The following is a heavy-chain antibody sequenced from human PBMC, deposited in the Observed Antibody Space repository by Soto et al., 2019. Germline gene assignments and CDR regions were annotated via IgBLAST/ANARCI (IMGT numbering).Heavy chain of an antibody. J-gene: IGHJ4*02. V-gene: IGHV3-30*03. D-gene: IGHD1-26*01. Sequence: GSLRLSCVVSGFTFSDYGIHWVRQAPGKGLEWVASISYDGTYKYYPDSVEGRFTISRDNSKNTVYLQMNSLRPEDTAVYFCPRWWEGNSLDYWGQGALVTVSS. CDR3: PRWWEGNSLDY. CDR1: GFTFSDYG. CDR2: ISYDGTYK.